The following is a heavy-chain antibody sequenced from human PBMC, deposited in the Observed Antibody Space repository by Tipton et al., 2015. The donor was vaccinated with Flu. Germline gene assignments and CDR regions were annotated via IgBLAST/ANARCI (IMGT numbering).Heavy chain of an antibody. CDR1: GGSITNYY. J-gene: IGHJ4*02. CDR3: ARQAGGGPSFAS. Sequence: TLSLTCTVSGGSITNYYWSWIRQSPGTGLEWIGNIYYSGSTNYNHSRKSRVTISVDTSQNQFSLRLSPVAAAGTAVYYCARQAGGGPSFASGGQGTLVTVSS. V-gene: IGHV4-59*08. CDR2: IYYSGST. D-gene: IGHD3-10*01.